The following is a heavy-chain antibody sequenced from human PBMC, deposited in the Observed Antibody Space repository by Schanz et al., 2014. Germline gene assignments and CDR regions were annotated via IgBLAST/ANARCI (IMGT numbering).Heavy chain of an antibody. Sequence: EAQLLESGGGLVQPGGSLRLSCVASGFTFSSYGMHWVRQAPGKGLEWVSYISNSGTTIYYADSVKGRFTISRDNAKNSLYLQMNSLRVEDTAVYYCARDLISSGWYGWGQGTLVTVSS. CDR1: GFTFSSYG. CDR3: ARDLISSGWYG. J-gene: IGHJ4*02. D-gene: IGHD6-19*01. V-gene: IGHV3-48*04. CDR2: ISNSGTTI.